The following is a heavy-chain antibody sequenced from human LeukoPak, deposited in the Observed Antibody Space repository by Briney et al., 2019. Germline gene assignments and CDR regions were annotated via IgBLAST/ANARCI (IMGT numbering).Heavy chain of an antibody. Sequence: GSLRLSCAASGFTLSSYAMSWVRQAPGKGLEWIGEINHSGSTNYNPSLKSRVTISVDTSKNQFSLKLSSVTAADTAVYYCARGWPYYYYGMDVWGQGTTVTVSS. J-gene: IGHJ6*02. CDR1: GFTLSSYA. V-gene: IGHV4-34*01. CDR3: ARGWPYYYYGMDV. CDR2: INHSGST.